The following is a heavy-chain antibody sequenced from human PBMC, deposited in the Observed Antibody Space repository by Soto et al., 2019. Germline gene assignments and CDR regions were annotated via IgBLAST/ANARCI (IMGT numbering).Heavy chain of an antibody. J-gene: IGHJ4*02. CDR1: GFTFNAYA. V-gene: IGHV3-23*01. Sequence: EVQLLESGGGLVQPGGSLRLSCAASGFTFNAYAMTWVRQAPGKALEWVSAIGGSGGNRYYAASVKGRFTISRDNSKDTVDLQMNRLRVEDTAVYYCARVASDYINSVDHWGQGILVTVSS. D-gene: IGHD4-4*01. CDR2: IGGSGGNR. CDR3: ARVASDYINSVDH.